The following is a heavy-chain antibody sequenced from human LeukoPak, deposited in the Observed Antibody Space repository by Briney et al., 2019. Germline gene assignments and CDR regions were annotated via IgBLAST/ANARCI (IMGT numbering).Heavy chain of an antibody. J-gene: IGHJ6*03. D-gene: IGHD5-18*01. CDR1: GGSISSSSYY. CDR2: IYYSGST. V-gene: IGHV4-39*01. Sequence: SETLSLTCTVSGGSISSSSYYWGWIRQPPGKGLEWIGSIYYSGSTYYNPSLKSRVTISVDTSKNQFSLKLSSVTAADAAVYYCARHKFDGYSYGSRYYYYYMDVWGKGTTVTVSS. CDR3: ARHKFDGYSYGSRYYYYYMDV.